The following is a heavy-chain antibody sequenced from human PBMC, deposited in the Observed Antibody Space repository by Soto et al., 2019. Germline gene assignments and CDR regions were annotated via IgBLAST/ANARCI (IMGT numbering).Heavy chain of an antibody. CDR3: ARVVITTRVFDY. D-gene: IGHD3-22*01. V-gene: IGHV3-21*01. CDR2: ISSSSSYI. J-gene: IGHJ4*02. Sequence: EVQLVESGGGLVKPGGSLRLSCAASGFTFSSYSMNWVRQAPGKGLEWVSSISSSSSYIYYADSVKGRFTISRDNAKNSLYLQMNSLRAEDTAVYYCARVVITTRVFDYWGQGTLVNVFS. CDR1: GFTFSSYS.